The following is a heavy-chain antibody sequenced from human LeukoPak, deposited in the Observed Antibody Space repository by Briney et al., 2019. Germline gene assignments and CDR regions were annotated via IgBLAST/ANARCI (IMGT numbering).Heavy chain of an antibody. J-gene: IGHJ2*01. D-gene: IGHD3-16*01. Sequence: GGPQRLSCAASGYTFYNYAVTWVPQAPGKGLEWVSSIIHDGASTHYADSVKGRFTIPRDNPKNTVFLQMDSLRAEDTAVYFCAKYGSGQLWLLGWYFDFWGRGTLVSVSS. V-gene: IGHV3-23*01. CDR2: IIHDGAST. CDR1: GYTFYNYA. CDR3: AKYGSGQLWLLGWYFDF.